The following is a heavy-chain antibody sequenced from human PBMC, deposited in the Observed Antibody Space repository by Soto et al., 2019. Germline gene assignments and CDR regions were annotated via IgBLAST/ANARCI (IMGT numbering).Heavy chain of an antibody. CDR2: IWYDGCNK. J-gene: IGHJ3*02. CDR1: GFTFSSYG. D-gene: IGHD6-19*01. V-gene: IGHV3-33*01. Sequence: PGGSLRLSCAASGFTFSSYGMHWVRQAPGKGLEWVAVIWYDGCNKYYADSVKGRFTISRDNSKNTLYLQMNSLRAEDTAVYYCARARPDGGWQPGGNDAFDIWGQGTMVTVSS. CDR3: ARARPDGGWQPGGNDAFDI.